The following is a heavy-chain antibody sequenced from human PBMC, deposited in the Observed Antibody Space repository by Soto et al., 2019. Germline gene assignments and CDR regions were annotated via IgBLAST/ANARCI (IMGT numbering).Heavy chain of an antibody. J-gene: IGHJ4*02. CDR1: GFTFSDSY. Sequence: PGGSLRLSCAASGFTFSDSYMSWIRQAPGKGLEWVSYISTSSSYTNYADSVKGRFTISRDNAKNSLYLQMNSLRAEDTAVYYCARGGYDWAVDYWGQGTLVTVSS. CDR3: ARGGYDWAVDY. V-gene: IGHV3-11*06. CDR2: ISTSSSYT. D-gene: IGHD5-12*01.